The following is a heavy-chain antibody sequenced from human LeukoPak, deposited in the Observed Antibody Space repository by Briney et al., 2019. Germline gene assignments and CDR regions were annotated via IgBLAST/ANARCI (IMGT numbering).Heavy chain of an antibody. CDR3: AGDLISGSGSLGY. CDR1: GFTFSSYW. D-gene: IGHD3-10*01. Sequence: GALRLSCAASGFTFSSYWMHWVRQAPGKGLVWVARINTNGSPTQYADSVKGRFTISRDNAKTTLYLQMNSLRDEDTVVYYCAGDLISGSGSLGYWGQGTLVTVSS. V-gene: IGHV3-74*01. J-gene: IGHJ4*02. CDR2: INTNGSPT.